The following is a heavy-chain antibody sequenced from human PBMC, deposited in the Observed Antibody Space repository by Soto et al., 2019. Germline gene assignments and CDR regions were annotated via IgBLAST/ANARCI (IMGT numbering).Heavy chain of an antibody. V-gene: IGHV3-23*01. J-gene: IGHJ3*02. CDR1: GFTFSRYA. CDR2: ISGSGGST. CDR3: AKDNFWSGYWYWRAFDI. D-gene: IGHD3-3*01. Sequence: SFRLSCAASGFTFSRYAMSGVRQAPGKGLEWVSAISGSGGSTYYADSVKGRFTISRDNSKNTLYLQMNSLRAEDTAVYYCAKDNFWSGYWYWRAFDIWVQGTIVIVS.